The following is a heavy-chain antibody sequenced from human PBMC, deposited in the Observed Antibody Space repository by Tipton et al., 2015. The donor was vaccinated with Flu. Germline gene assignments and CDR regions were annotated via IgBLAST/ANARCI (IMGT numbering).Heavy chain of an antibody. V-gene: IGHV3-48*03. CDR3: ARPTYGMDV. Sequence: GSLRLSCVASGFTFSSYDMNWVRQAPGKGLEWISFISTSANTIYYAESVKGRFTMSRDNAKNSLYLQMDSLRVEDTAVYYCARPTYGMDVRGQGTTVTISS. CDR1: GFTFSSYD. CDR2: ISTSANTI. J-gene: IGHJ6*02.